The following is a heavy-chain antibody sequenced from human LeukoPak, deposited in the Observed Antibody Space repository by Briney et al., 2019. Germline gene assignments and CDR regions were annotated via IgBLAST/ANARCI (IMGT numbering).Heavy chain of an antibody. Sequence: GGSLRLSCAASGFTVSSNYMSWVRQAPGKGLEWVSVIYAGGSTNYADSVKGRFTISRDNSKNTLYLQINSLRDEDTAVYYCARGGATYGFILASWGQGTLVTVSS. V-gene: IGHV3-53*01. J-gene: IGHJ5*02. CDR1: GFTVSSNY. CDR3: ARGGATYGFILAS. D-gene: IGHD4-17*01. CDR2: IYAGGST.